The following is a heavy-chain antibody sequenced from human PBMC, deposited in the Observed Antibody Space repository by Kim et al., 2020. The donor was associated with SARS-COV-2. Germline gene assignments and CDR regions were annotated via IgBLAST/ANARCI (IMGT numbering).Heavy chain of an antibody. V-gene: IGHV3-23*01. Sequence: YADSVKGRFTISRDNSKNTLYLQMNSLRAEDTAVYYCARHNYVLFAPLDSWGQGTLVTVSS. CDR3: ARHNYVLFAPLDS. J-gene: IGHJ4*02. D-gene: IGHD3-16*01.